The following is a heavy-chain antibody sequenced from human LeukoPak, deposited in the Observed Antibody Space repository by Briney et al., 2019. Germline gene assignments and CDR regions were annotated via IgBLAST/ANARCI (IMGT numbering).Heavy chain of an antibody. CDR1: GGSISSYY. Sequence: SGTLSLTCTVSGGSISSYYWSWIRQPPGKGLEWIGYIYYSGSTNYNPSLKSRVTISVDTSKNQFSLKLSSVTAADTAVYYCARNYYDSSGYYYYFDYWGQGTLVTVSS. D-gene: IGHD3-22*01. V-gene: IGHV4-59*01. CDR2: IYYSGST. CDR3: ARNYYDSSGYYYYFDY. J-gene: IGHJ4*02.